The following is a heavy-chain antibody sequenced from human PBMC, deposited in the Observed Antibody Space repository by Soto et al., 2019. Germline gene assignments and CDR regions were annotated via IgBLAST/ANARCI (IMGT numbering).Heavy chain of an antibody. Sequence: GESLKISCRVSGYSFTSYWIGWVRQMPGKGLEWMGIIHPGDSDTKYSPSFQGQVTISADKSISTAYLQWSSLKASDTAMYYCARQSGITIFGVDSSYSYYGMDVWGQGTTVTVSS. V-gene: IGHV5-51*01. CDR1: GYSFTSYW. CDR3: ARQSGITIFGVDSSYSYYGMDV. CDR2: IHPGDSDT. D-gene: IGHD3-3*01. J-gene: IGHJ6*02.